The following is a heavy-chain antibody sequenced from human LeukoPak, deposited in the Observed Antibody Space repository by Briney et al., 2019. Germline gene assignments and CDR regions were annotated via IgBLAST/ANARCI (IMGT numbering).Heavy chain of an antibody. Sequence: ASVKVSCKASGYIFSSYGISWVRQAPGQGLEWMGWINLNSGGTNYAQKFQGRVTMTRDTSISTAYMELSRLRSDDTAVYYCASEGGDDILTGYKYNWFDPWGQGTLVTVSS. D-gene: IGHD3-9*01. CDR3: ASEGGDDILTGYKYNWFDP. V-gene: IGHV1-2*02. CDR1: GYIFSSYG. CDR2: INLNSGGT. J-gene: IGHJ5*02.